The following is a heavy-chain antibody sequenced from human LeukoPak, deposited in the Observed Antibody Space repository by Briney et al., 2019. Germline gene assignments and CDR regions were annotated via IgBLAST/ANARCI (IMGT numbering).Heavy chain of an antibody. D-gene: IGHD6-19*01. Sequence: GGSLRLSCAASGFTFSGYGMHWVRQAPGKGLEWVSYISTSSNGIDYADSVKGRFTMSRDNAKNILYLQLNRLRDEDTAVYYCARVSATGTSGWYFGYWGQGTLVSVSS. CDR2: ISTSSNGI. CDR1: GFTFSGYG. V-gene: IGHV3-48*02. CDR3: ARVSATGTSGWYFGY. J-gene: IGHJ4*02.